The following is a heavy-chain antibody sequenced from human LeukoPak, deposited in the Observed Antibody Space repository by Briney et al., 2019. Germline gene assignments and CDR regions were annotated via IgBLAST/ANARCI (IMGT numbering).Heavy chain of an antibody. CDR3: ARSVPATIDYYGMDV. Sequence: GESLKISCKGSGYTFTSYWIAWVRQMPGKGLEWMGIIHPGDSDTTYSPSFQGQVTISADKSISTAYLQWSSLKASDTAMYFCARSVPATIDYYGMDVWGQGTTVTVSS. CDR1: GYTFTSYW. CDR2: IHPGDSDT. V-gene: IGHV5-51*01. D-gene: IGHD2-2*01. J-gene: IGHJ6*02.